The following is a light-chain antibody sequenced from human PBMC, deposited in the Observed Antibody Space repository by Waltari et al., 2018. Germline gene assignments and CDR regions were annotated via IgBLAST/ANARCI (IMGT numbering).Light chain of an antibody. J-gene: IGKJ1*01. V-gene: IGKV3-20*01. CDR2: HAS. Sequence: EIVLTQSPGTLSLSPGEGATLSCMASESVSKFLAWYQQKPGQAPRLLIYHASNRASGSPDRFSGSGFGTDFSLTISRLEPEDFAVYYCQKYESLPATFGQGTKVEIK. CDR1: ESVSKF. CDR3: QKYESLPAT.